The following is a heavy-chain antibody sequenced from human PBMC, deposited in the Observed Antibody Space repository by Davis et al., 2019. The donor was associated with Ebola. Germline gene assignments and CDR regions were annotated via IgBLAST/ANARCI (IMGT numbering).Heavy chain of an antibody. CDR2: IFPDDSDA. V-gene: IGHV5-51*01. D-gene: IGHD2-2*01. CDR3: ARQGTTSWDS. Sequence: GESLKISCQGSGYDFTTYWIGWVRQMPGKGLEWMGFIFPDDSDATYSPSFQGQVTFSVDKSIRTAYLHWNSLKASDTATYYCARQGTTSWDSWGQGTLVTVSS. CDR1: GYDFTTYW. J-gene: IGHJ4*02.